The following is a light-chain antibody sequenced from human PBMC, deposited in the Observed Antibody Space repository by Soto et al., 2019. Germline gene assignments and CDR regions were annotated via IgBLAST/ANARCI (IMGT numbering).Light chain of an antibody. V-gene: IGKV1-5*03. J-gene: IGKJ1*01. Sequence: DIQMTQSPSTLSASVGDRVTITCRASQNINKWLAWYQQKPGKAPKLLIYEASTLEGGVPSRFSGSGSGTAFTLTISSLQPDDFATYWCQQYKSYSTFGQGTKMDIK. CDR2: EAS. CDR1: QNINKW. CDR3: QQYKSYST.